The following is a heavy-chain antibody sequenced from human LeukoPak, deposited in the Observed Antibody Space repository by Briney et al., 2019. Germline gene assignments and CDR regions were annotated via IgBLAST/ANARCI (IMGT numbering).Heavy chain of an antibody. J-gene: IGHJ4*02. CDR1: GGSISSYY. V-gene: IGHV4-4*07. D-gene: IGHD1-14*01. CDR3: ARDRGTTFDY. CDR2: IFSSGST. Sequence: SETLSLTCTVSGGSISSYYRSWIRQPAGKGLEWIGRIFSSGSTNYNPSLKTRVTMSVDTSKNQFSLRLSSVTAADTAVYYCARDRGTTFDYWGQGTLVTVSS.